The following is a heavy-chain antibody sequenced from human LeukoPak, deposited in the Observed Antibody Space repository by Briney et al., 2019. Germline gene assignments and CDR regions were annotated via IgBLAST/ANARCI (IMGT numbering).Heavy chain of an antibody. J-gene: IGHJ4*02. CDR1: GFTFSSYG. CDR3: ARGGLTYYYDSSGYYYPDY. V-gene: IGHV3-33*01. CDR2: IWYDGSNK. D-gene: IGHD3-22*01. Sequence: GSLRLSCAASGFTFSSYGMHWVRQAPGKGLEWVAVIWYDGSNKYYADTVKGRFTISRDNSKNTLYVQMNSLRAEDTAVYYCARGGLTYYYDSSGYYYPDYWGQGTLVTVSS.